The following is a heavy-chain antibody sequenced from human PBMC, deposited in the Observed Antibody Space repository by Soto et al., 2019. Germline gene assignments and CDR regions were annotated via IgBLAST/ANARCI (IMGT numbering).Heavy chain of an antibody. V-gene: IGHV3-23*01. D-gene: IGHD1-1*01. Sequence: GGSLRLSCAASGFTFSRYAMGWFRQAPGKGLEWVSAISGSGDSTSYVDSVKGRFTISRDNSKNTLYLQMNSLRAEDTAVYYCAKENADYYGTSGLVEYWGQGTLVTVSS. CDR2: ISGSGDST. J-gene: IGHJ4*02. CDR3: AKENADYYGTSGLVEY. CDR1: GFTFSRYA.